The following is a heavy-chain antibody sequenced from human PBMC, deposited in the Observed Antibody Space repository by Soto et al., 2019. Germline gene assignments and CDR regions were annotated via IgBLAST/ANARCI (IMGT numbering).Heavy chain of an antibody. V-gene: IGHV1-69*13. CDR3: ARGHECGGNSDAFDV. CDR1: GGTFRTES. Sequence: QVHPVQPGADVKKPGSSVKVSCKYSGGTFRTESINRVRQAPGQGPEWMGGILPFFGTADYAPRFQGRVTITADGATTTAYMELRSLTSQDAAVYFCARGHECGGNSDAFDVWGQGTMVTVSS. J-gene: IGHJ3*01. D-gene: IGHD2-21*02. CDR2: ILPFFGTA.